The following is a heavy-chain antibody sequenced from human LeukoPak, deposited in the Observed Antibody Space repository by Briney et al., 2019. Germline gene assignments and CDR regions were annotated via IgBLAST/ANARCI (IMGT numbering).Heavy chain of an antibody. CDR1: GFTFSSYS. D-gene: IGHD6-6*01. CDR2: ISSSSSYI. J-gene: IGHJ5*02. Sequence: PGGSLRLSCAASGFTFSSYSMTWVRQAPGKGLEWVSSISSSSSYIYYADSVKGRFTISRDNSKNTLYLQMNSLRAEDTAVYYCAKEIAARPPNWFDPWGQGTLVTV. CDR3: AKEIAARPPNWFDP. V-gene: IGHV3-21*04.